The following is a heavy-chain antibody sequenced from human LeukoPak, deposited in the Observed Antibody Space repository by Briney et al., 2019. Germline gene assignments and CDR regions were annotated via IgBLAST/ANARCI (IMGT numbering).Heavy chain of an antibody. V-gene: IGHV4-30-2*01. CDR3: AREGGEERYCSGGSCYYGMDV. CDR2: IYHSGST. D-gene: IGHD2-15*01. J-gene: IGHJ6*02. CDR1: GGSISSGGYS. Sequence: SETLSLTCAVSGGSISSGGYSWSWIRQPPGKGLEWIGYIYHSGSTYYNPSLKSRVTISADRSKNQFSLKLSSVTAADTPVYYCAREGGEERYCSGGSCYYGMDVWGQGTTVTVSS.